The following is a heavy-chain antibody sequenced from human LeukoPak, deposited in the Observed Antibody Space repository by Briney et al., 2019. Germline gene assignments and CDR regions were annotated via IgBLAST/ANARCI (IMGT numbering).Heavy chain of an antibody. CDR3: ARGIVVVPAASPVIFDY. V-gene: IGHV4-4*02. CDR2: IYHSGST. D-gene: IGHD2-2*01. J-gene: IGHJ4*02. Sequence: PSGTLSLTCAVSGGSISSSNWWSWVRQPPGKGLEWIGEIYHSGSTNYNPSLKSRVTISVDKSKNQFSLKLSSVTAADTAVYYCARGIVVVPAASPVIFDYWGQGTLVTVSS. CDR1: GGSISSSNW.